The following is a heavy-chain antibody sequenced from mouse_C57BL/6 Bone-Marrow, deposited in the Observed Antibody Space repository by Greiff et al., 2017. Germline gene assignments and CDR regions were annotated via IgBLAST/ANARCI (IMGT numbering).Heavy chain of an antibody. Sequence: QVQLQQPGAELVKPGASVKMSCKASGYTFTSYWITWVKQRPGQGLEWIGDIYPGSGSTNYNEKFKSKATLTVDTSSSTAYMQLSSLTSGDSAVYYCARPYYCNYLFFGVWGTGTTVTVSS. V-gene: IGHV1-55*01. CDR1: GYTFTSYW. J-gene: IGHJ1*03. CDR2: IYPGSGST. D-gene: IGHD2-10*01. CDR3: ARPYYCNYLFFGV.